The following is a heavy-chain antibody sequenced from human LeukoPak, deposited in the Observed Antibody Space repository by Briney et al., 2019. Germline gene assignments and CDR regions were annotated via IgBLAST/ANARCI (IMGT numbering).Heavy chain of an antibody. D-gene: IGHD3-9*01. CDR1: GFTFSSYG. J-gene: IGHJ4*02. CDR3: AKDLDGYFDY. Sequence: GGSLRLSCAASGFTFSSYGMHWVRQAPGKGLEWVSAISGSGGSTYYADSVKGRFTISRDNSKNTLYLQMNSLRAEDTAVYYCAKDLDGYFDYWGQGTLVTVSS. V-gene: IGHV3-23*01. CDR2: ISGSGGST.